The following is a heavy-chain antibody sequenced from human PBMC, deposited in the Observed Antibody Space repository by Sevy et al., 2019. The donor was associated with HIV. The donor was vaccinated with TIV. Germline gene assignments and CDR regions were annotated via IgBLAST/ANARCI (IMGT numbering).Heavy chain of an antibody. CDR3: AKGSRKYYYDSSGYYGD. CDR1: GFTLSNYA. J-gene: IGHJ4*01. CDR2: LSARGGST. Sequence: GGSLRLSCVASGFTLSNYAMSWVRQAPGKGLEWVSILSARGGSTYYAESVKGRVTISRDNSKNTLDLEMNSLRGEDTAVYYCAKGSRKYYYDSSGYYGDWGQGTLVTVS. V-gene: IGHV3-23*01. D-gene: IGHD3-22*01.